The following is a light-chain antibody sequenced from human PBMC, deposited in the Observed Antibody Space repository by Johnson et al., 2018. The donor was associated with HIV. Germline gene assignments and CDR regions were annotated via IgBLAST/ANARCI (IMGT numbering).Light chain of an antibody. CDR1: SSNIGNNY. CDR3: GTWDSSLSVYV. V-gene: IGLV1-51*02. CDR2: ENN. Sequence: QSVLTQPPSVSAAPGQKVTISCSGSSSNIGNNYVSWYQQLPGTAPKLLIYENNKRPSGIPDRFSGSKSGTSATLGITGPQTGEEADYYCGTWDSSLSVYVFGTGTKVTVL. J-gene: IGLJ1*01.